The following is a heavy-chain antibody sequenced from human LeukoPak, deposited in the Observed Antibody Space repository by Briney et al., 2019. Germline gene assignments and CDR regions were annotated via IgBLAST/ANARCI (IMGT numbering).Heavy chain of an antibody. J-gene: IGHJ6*02. CDR1: GFTYSDYY. Sequence: GGSLRLSCAASGFTYSDYYMSWIRQVPGKGLEWVSYISSSGSTIYYADSVKGRFTISRDNAKNSLYLQMNSLRAEDSAVYYCARDSSPRTAYYYYGMDVWGQGTTVTVSS. CDR3: ARDSSPRTAYYYYGMDV. D-gene: IGHD2-21*02. CDR2: ISSSGSTI. V-gene: IGHV3-11*01.